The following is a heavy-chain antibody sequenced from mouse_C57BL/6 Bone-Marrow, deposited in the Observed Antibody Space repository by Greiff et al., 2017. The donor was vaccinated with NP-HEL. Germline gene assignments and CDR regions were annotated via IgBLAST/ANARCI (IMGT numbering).Heavy chain of an antibody. CDR1: GFTFSSYG. V-gene: IGHV5-6*01. J-gene: IGHJ2*01. CDR2: ISSGGSYT. Sequence: EVNLVESGGDLVKPGGSLKLSCAASGFTFSSYGMSWVRQTPDKRLEWVATISSGGSYTYYPDSVKGRFTISRDNAKNTLYLQMSSLKSEDTAMYYCARDPRYFDYWGQGTTLTVSS. CDR3: ARDPRYFDY.